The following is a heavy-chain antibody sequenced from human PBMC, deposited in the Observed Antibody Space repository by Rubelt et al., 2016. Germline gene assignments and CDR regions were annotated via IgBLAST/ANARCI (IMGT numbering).Heavy chain of an antibody. D-gene: IGHD1-14*01. V-gene: IGHV1-2*06. CDR2: INPNSVGT. CDR3: AVSYNSQWV. J-gene: IGHJ4*02. Sequence: QVQLVQSGAEVKKPGASVKVSCKASGYTFTGYYMHWVRQAPGQGLEWMGRINPNSVGTNYPQKFQGRVTMTRDTSTSTVYMGLGRLRSDDTAVYYCAVSYNSQWVWGQGTLVTVSS. CDR1: GYTFTGYY.